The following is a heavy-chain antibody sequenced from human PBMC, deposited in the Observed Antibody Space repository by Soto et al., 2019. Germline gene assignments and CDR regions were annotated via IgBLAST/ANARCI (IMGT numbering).Heavy chain of an antibody. J-gene: IGHJ4*02. CDR3: ASGRDGYNTLDY. V-gene: IGHV3-30-3*01. Sequence: QVQLVESGGGVVQPGRSLRLSCAASGFTFSSYAMHWVRQAPGKWLEWVAVISYDGSNKYYSDSVKGRFTISRDNSKNTLYLQMNSLRAEDTAVYYCASGRDGYNTLDYLGQGTLVTVSS. D-gene: IGHD5-12*01. CDR2: ISYDGSNK. CDR1: GFTFSSYA.